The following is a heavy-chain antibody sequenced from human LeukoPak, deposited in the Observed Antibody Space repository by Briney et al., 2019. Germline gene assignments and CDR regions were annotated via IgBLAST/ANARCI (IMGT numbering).Heavy chain of an antibody. D-gene: IGHD3-3*01. J-gene: IGHJ4*02. V-gene: IGHV3-23*01. CDR2: ISGSGGST. CDR1: GLTFSRYA. Sequence: PGGALRLSCAACGLTFSRYAMSGVGQAPAKGLEWVSAISGSGGSTYYADSVKGRFTISRDNSKNPLYLQMNSLRAEDTAVYYCAKTVTYYDFWSGYYLFDYWGQGTLVTVSS. CDR3: AKTVTYYDFWSGYYLFDY.